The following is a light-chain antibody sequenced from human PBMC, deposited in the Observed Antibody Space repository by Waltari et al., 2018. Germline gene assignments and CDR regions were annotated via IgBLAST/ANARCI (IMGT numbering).Light chain of an antibody. CDR1: HGVGKS. J-gene: IGKJ1*01. Sequence: SGSGSHGVGKSLAWYQQKSGQAPRLLIYDASTRATGIPDRFSASGFGTDFSLTISRLEPEDFAVYYCQKYVRLPVTFGQGTKVEIK. CDR3: QKYVRLPVT. CDR2: DAS. V-gene: IGKV3-20*01.